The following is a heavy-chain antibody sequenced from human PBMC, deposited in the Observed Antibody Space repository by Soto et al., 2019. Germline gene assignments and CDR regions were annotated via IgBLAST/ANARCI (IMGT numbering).Heavy chain of an antibody. Sequence: QVPLVQSGAEVKKPGASVKVSCKASGYTFTSYGISWVRQAPGQELEWMGWISAYNGNTNYAQKLQGRVTIPTDTCTSTAYMELRSLRSADTAVYYCARRISSGPDAFDSWGQGTMVTVSS. V-gene: IGHV1-18*01. J-gene: IGHJ3*02. D-gene: IGHD6-19*01. CDR3: ARRISSGPDAFDS. CDR2: ISAYNGNT. CDR1: GYTFTSYG.